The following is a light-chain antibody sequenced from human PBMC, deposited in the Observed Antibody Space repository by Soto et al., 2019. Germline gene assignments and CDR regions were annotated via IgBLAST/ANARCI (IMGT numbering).Light chain of an antibody. CDR1: QSITTY. Sequence: DIQMTHSPSSLSASVGDRVTITCRASQSITTYLNWYQQKPGKAPQLLIYGASSLQSGVPSRFTGSGSGTDFTLTISSLQPEDFATYHCQQSHSTPWTFGQGTKVEIE. CDR2: GAS. J-gene: IGKJ1*01. CDR3: QQSHSTPWT. V-gene: IGKV1-39*01.